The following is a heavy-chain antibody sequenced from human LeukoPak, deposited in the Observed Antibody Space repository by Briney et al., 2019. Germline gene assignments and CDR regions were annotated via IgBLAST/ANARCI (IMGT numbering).Heavy chain of an antibody. D-gene: IGHD3-10*01. J-gene: IGHJ5*02. Sequence: SETLSLTCTVSGGSISSYYWSWIRQPPGKGLEWIGYIYYSGSTYYNPSLKSRVTISVDTSKNQFSLKLSSVTAADTAVYYCAREPMVRGVIGGWFDPWGQGTLVTVSS. CDR1: GGSISSYY. CDR3: AREPMVRGVIGGWFDP. V-gene: IGHV4-59*12. CDR2: IYYSGST.